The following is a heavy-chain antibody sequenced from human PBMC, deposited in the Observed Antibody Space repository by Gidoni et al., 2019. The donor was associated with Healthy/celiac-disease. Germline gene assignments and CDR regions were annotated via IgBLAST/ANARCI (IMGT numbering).Heavy chain of an antibody. V-gene: IGHV3-21*01. CDR3: ARGRLRLGELSFFDY. J-gene: IGHJ4*02. CDR1: GFTFSSYS. D-gene: IGHD3-16*02. CDR2: ISSSSSYI. Sequence: EVQLVESGGGLVKPGGSLRRSCAASGFTFSSYSMNWVRQAPGKGLEWVSSISSSSSYIYYADSVKGRFTISRDNAKNSLYLQMNSLRAEDTAVYYCARGRLRLGELSFFDYWGQGTLVTVSS.